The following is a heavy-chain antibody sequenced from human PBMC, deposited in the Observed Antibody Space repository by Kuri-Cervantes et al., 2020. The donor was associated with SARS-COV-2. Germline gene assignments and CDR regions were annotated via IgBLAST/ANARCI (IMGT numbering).Heavy chain of an antibody. D-gene: IGHD1-1*01. V-gene: IGHV4-59*01. CDR3: AREYWNDFDY. CDR1: GGSISSYY. J-gene: IGHJ4*02. Sequence: SETLSLTCTVSGGSISSYYWSWIRQPPGKGLEWIGYIYYSGSTNYDTSLKSRFTISVNTSKNQFSLKLSSVTTAVTAVDYCAREYWNDFDYWGQGTMVTVSS. CDR2: IYYSGST.